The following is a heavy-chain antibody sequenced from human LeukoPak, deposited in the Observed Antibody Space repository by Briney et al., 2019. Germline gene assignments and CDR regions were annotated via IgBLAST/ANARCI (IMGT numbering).Heavy chain of an antibody. D-gene: IGHD3-10*01. CDR2: ISSNGGST. CDR3: ASFFTMVRGVIKPYYYYGMDV. V-gene: IGHV3-64*04. CDR1: GFTFSSYA. J-gene: IGHJ6*02. Sequence: PGGSLRLSCSASGFTFSSYAMHWVRQAPGKGLEYVSAISSNGGSTYYADSVKGRFTISRDNAKNSLYLQMNSLRAEDTAVYYCASFFTMVRGVIKPYYYYGMDVWGQGTTVTVSS.